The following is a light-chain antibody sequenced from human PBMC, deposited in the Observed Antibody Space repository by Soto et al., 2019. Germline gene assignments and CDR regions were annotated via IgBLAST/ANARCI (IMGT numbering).Light chain of an antibody. CDR1: QSISSW. Sequence: DIQMTQSPSTLSASVGDRVTITCRASQSISSWLAWYQQKPGKAPKLLLYDASSLESGVPSRFSGSGSGTEFTLPISSLQPDDFATYYCQQYNSYSPLTFGQGTKVEIK. V-gene: IGKV1-5*01. J-gene: IGKJ1*01. CDR2: DAS. CDR3: QQYNSYSPLT.